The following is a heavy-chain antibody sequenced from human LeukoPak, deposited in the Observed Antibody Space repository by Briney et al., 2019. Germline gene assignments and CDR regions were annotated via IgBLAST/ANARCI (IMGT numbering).Heavy chain of an antibody. V-gene: IGHV4-39*01. Sequence: PSETLSLTCTVSGGSISSSSYYWGWIRQPPGKGLEWIGSIYYSGSTYYNPSLKSRVTISVDTSKNQFSLKLSSVTAADTAVYYCARSITAMVTHLFDYWGQGTLVTVSS. CDR2: IYYSGST. CDR3: ARSITAMVTHLFDY. J-gene: IGHJ4*02. D-gene: IGHD5-18*01. CDR1: GGSISSSSYY.